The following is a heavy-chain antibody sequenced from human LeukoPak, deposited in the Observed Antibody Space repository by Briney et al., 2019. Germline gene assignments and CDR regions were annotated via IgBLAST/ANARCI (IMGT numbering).Heavy chain of an antibody. CDR3: TTAPRGYCSGGSCSYAFDV. D-gene: IGHD2-15*01. Sequence: GGSLRLSCAASTFTFSNAWMSWVRQAPGKGLEWVGRIKSKSDGGTTDYAAPVKGRFTISRDDSKNTLYLQMNSLKTEDTAVYYCTTAPRGYCSGGSCSYAFDVWGQGTMVTVSS. CDR2: IKSKSDGGTT. V-gene: IGHV3-15*01. CDR1: TFTFSNAW. J-gene: IGHJ3*01.